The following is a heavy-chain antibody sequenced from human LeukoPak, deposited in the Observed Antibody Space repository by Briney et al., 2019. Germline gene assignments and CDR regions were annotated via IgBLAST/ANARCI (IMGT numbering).Heavy chain of an antibody. CDR2: INTDGSST. CDR3: AKDVPAALWFGELGVMDV. D-gene: IGHD3-10*01. J-gene: IGHJ6*04. CDR1: GFTFRSYW. V-gene: IGHV3-74*01. Sequence: GGSLRLSCAASGFTFRSYWMHWVRQAPGKGLVWVSRINTDGSSTSYADSVKGRFTISRDNSKNTLYLQMNSLRAEDTAVYYCAKDVPAALWFGELGVMDVWGKGTTVTVSS.